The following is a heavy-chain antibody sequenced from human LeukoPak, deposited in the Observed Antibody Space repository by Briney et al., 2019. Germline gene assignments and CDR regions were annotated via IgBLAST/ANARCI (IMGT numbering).Heavy chain of an antibody. D-gene: IGHD6-19*01. CDR3: AKDRGWLSFYDY. V-gene: IGHV3-30-3*01. CDR1: GFTFSSYA. CDR2: ISYDGSNK. J-gene: IGHJ4*02. Sequence: PGGSLRLSCAASGFTFSSYAMHWVRQAPGKGLEWVAVISYDGSNKYYADSVKGRFTISRDNSKNTLYLQMNSLRAEDAAVYYCAKDRGWLSFYDYWGQGTLVTVSS.